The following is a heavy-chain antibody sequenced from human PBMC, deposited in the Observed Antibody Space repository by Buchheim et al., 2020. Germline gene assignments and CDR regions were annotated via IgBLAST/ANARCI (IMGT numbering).Heavy chain of an antibody. CDR3: ARGYSVPAALSRRYYYYYMDV. CDR2: INWNGGST. D-gene: IGHD2-2*01. V-gene: IGHV3-20*04. J-gene: IGHJ6*03. CDR1: GFSFDDYG. Sequence: EVQLVDSGGRVVRPGGSLRLSCAVSGFSFDDYGMSWVRQAPGKGLEWVSGINWNGGSTGYADSVRGRFTISRDNAKNSLYLQMNSLRVEDTAVYYCARGYSVPAALSRRYYYYYMDVWGKGTT.